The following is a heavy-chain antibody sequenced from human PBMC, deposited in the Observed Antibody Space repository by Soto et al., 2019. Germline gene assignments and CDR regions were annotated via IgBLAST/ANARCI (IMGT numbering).Heavy chain of an antibody. Sequence: SCKGSGYAFTSYRSSWVRQAQGKGLECVSAIGGSGADTYYADSVKGRFTISRDNSKNTVHLQMNSLRAEDTALYYCANVKVGIDYWGEGTLVTVSS. V-gene: IGHV3-23*01. CDR1: GYAFTSYR. CDR3: ANVKVGIDY. CDR2: IGGSGADT. D-gene: IGHD1-26*01. J-gene: IGHJ4*02.